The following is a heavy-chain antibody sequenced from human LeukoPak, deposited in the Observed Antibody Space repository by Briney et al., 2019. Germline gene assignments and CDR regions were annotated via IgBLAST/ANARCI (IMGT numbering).Heavy chain of an antibody. CDR2: IYYSGST. D-gene: IGHD4-17*01. CDR3: ARGDYGMLYYGMDV. V-gene: IGHV4-61*01. J-gene: IGHJ6*02. Sequence: SETLSLTCTVSGGSVSSGSYYWSWIRQPPGKGLEWIGYIYYSGSTNYNPSLKSRVTISVDRSKNQFSLKLSSVTAADTAVYYCARGDYGMLYYGMDVWGQGTTVTVSS. CDR1: GGSVSSGSYY.